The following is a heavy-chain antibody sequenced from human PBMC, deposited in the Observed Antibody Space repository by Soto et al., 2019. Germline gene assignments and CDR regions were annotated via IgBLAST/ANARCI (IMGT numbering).Heavy chain of an antibody. Sequence: QVQLVQSGAEVKKPGASVKVSCKASGYTFTGYYMHWVRQAPGQGLEWMGWINPNSGGTNYAQKFQGWVTMTRDTSISTAYMELSRLRSDDTAVYYCARDVFEYYYDSSASYGMAVWGQGTTVTVSS. CDR2: INPNSGGT. J-gene: IGHJ6*02. CDR3: ARDVFEYYYDSSASYGMAV. V-gene: IGHV1-2*04. CDR1: GYTFTGYY. D-gene: IGHD3-22*01.